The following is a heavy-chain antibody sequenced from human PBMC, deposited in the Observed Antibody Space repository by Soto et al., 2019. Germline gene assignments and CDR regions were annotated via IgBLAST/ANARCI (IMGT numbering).Heavy chain of an antibody. CDR2: IYYSGST. J-gene: IGHJ4*02. CDR1: GGSISSSSYY. CDR3: ARRVVQEQWLYFDY. D-gene: IGHD6-19*01. V-gene: IGHV4-39*01. Sequence: PSETLSLTCTVSGGSISSSSYYWGWIRQPPGKGLEWIGSIYYSGSTYYNPSLKGRVTISVDTSKNQFSLKQSSVTAADTAVYYCARRVVQEQWLYFDYWGQGTLVTVSS.